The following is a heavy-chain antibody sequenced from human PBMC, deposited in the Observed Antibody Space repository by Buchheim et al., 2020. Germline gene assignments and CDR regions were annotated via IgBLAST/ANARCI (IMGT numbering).Heavy chain of an antibody. Sequence: QVQLQQWGAGLLKPSETLSLTCAVYGGSFSGYYWSWIRQPPGKGLEWIGEINHSGSTNYNPSLKSRVTISVDTSKNPFSLKLSSVTAADTAVYYCARTRSYYDSSGYYWGQGTL. CDR2: INHSGST. V-gene: IGHV4-34*01. J-gene: IGHJ4*02. D-gene: IGHD3-22*01. CDR3: ARTRSYYDSSGYY. CDR1: GGSFSGYY.